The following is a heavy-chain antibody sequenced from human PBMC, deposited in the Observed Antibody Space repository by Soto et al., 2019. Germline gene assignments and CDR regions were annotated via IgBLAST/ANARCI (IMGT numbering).Heavy chain of an antibody. V-gene: IGHV1-3*01. CDR2: INAGNGNT. D-gene: IGHD2-21*02. CDR1: GYTFTSYA. J-gene: IGHJ4*02. Sequence: ASVKVSCKASGYTFTSYAMHWVRQAPGQRLEWMGWINAGNGNTKYSQKFQGRVTITRDTSASTAYMELSSLRSEDTAVYYCAESFENTVVTPFSFDYWCQGILVTVS. CDR3: AESFENTVVTPFSFDY.